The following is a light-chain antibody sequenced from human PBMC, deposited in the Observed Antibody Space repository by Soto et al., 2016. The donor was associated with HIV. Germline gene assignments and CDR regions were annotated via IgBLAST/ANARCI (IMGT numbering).Light chain of an antibody. J-gene: IGKJ4*01. V-gene: IGKV1-8*01. CDR2: SAS. CDR1: QDISRH. CDR3: QQYYTHSPLT. Sequence: AIRMTQSPSSFSASTGDRVTITCRASQDISRHLAWYQQKPGKAPKLLIYSASTLLSGVPSRFSGSGSGTDFTLTISCLQSEDFATYYCQQYYTHSPLTFGGGTAVEI.